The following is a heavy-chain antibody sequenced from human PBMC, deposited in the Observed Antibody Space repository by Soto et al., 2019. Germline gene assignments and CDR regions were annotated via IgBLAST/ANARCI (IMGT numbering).Heavy chain of an antibody. V-gene: IGHV3-30*18. J-gene: IGHJ6*02. CDR1: GFTSSSYG. CDR2: ISYDGSNK. CDR3: AKDLRATIYYGMDV. Sequence: GGSLRLSCAASGFTSSSYGMHWVRQAPGKGLEWVAVISYDGSNKYYADSVKGRFTISRDNSKNTLYLQMNSLRAEDTAVYYCAKDLRATIYYGMDVWGQGTTVTVSS. D-gene: IGHD1-26*01.